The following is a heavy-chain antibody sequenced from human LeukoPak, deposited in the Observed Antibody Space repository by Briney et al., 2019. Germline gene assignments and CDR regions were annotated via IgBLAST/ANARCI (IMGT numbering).Heavy chain of an antibody. V-gene: IGHV4-34*01. CDR3: ARARHYYGSGSYYKT. Sequence: KASETLSLTCADYGGSFRGYYWSWIRQPPRKGLEWIGEINHSGSTNYNPSLKSRVTISVDTSKNQFSLKLSSVTAADTAVYYCARARHYYGSGSYYKTWGQGTLVTVSS. CDR1: GGSFRGYY. J-gene: IGHJ5*02. D-gene: IGHD3-10*01. CDR2: INHSGST.